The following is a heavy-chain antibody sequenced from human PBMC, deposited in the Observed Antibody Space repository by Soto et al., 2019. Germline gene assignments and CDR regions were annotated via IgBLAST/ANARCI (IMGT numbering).Heavy chain of an antibody. Sequence: EVQLVESVGGLVQPGWSLRLSCAASGFIFSSHEMNWVRQAPGKGLEWVSYISSSGATRYYADSVKGRFTITRDNDKNSLYLQMRSLRAEDTAVYYCANQLLNYFDDWGQGTLVTVSS. CDR2: ISSSGATR. J-gene: IGHJ4*02. D-gene: IGHD2-2*01. CDR1: GFIFSSHE. CDR3: ANQLLNYFDD. V-gene: IGHV3-48*03.